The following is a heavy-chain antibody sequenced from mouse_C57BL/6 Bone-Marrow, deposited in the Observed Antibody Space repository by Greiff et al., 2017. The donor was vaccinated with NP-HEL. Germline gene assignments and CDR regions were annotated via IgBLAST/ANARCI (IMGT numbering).Heavy chain of an antibody. CDR1: GFNIKNTY. CDR2: IDPANGNT. CDR3: ARLAYYGSSLYYAMDY. J-gene: IGHJ4*01. V-gene: IGHV14-3*01. D-gene: IGHD1-1*01. Sequence: EVKLQESVAELVRPGASVKLSCTASGFNIKNTYMHWVKQRPEQGLEWIGRIDPANGNTKYAPKFQGKATITADTSSNTAYLQLSSLTSEDTAIYYCARLAYYGSSLYYAMDYWGQGTSVTVSS.